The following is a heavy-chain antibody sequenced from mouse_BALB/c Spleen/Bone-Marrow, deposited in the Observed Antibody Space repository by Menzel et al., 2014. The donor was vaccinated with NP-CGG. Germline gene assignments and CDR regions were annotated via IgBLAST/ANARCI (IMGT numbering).Heavy chain of an antibody. J-gene: IGHJ3*01. D-gene: IGHD4-1*02. CDR3: TLNWGSAY. CDR1: GFTFSSYG. V-gene: IGHV5-6*01. CDR2: INNGGTYT. Sequence: EVKLVESGGDLVKPGGSLKLSCAASGFTFSSYGMSWVRQTPDKRLEWVATINNGGTYTYYPDSVKGRFTISRDNAKNTLYLQMSSLKSEDTAMYYCTLNWGSAYWGQGTLVTVSA.